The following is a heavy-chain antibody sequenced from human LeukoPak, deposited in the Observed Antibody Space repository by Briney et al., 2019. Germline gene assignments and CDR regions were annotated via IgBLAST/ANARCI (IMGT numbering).Heavy chain of an antibody. CDR2: ISGSGGGT. D-gene: IGHD6-13*01. J-gene: IGHJ4*02. CDR1: GFTFSSYA. V-gene: IGHV3-23*01. CDR3: AKGAAGTWYQAPFDY. Sequence: PGGSLRLSCAASGFTFSSYAMSWVRQAPGKGLEWVSSISGSGGGTYYADSVKGRFTISRDNSKNTLYLQMNSLRAEDTAVYYCAKGAAGTWYQAPFDYWGQGTLVTVSS.